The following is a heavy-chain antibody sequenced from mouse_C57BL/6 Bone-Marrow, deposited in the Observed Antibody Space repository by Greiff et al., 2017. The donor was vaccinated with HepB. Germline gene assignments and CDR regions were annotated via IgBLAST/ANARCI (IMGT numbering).Heavy chain of an antibody. CDR2: ISNLSYSI. V-gene: IGHV5-15*01. Sequence: EVQLVESGGGLVQPGGSLKLSCAASGFTFSDYGMAWVRQAPRKGPEWVAFISNLSYSIYYADTVTGRFTISRENAKNTLYLEMGSLRSEDTAMYYCARHYYRYFDVWGTGTTVTVSS. CDR3: ARHYYRYFDV. J-gene: IGHJ1*03. CDR1: GFTFSDYG.